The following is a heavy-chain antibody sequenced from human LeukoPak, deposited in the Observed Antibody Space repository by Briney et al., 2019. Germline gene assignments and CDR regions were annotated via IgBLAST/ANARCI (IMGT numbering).Heavy chain of an antibody. CDR1: GYTFTGYY. J-gene: IGHJ3*02. Sequence: ASVTVSCKASGYTFTGYYMHWVRQAPGQGLEWMGWINPNSGGTNYAQKFQGRVTMTRDTSISTAYMELSRLRSDDTAVYYCARVSEELAYCGGDCHPDAFDIWGQGTMVTVSS. D-gene: IGHD2-21*02. CDR3: ARVSEELAYCGGDCHPDAFDI. V-gene: IGHV1-2*02. CDR2: INPNSGGT.